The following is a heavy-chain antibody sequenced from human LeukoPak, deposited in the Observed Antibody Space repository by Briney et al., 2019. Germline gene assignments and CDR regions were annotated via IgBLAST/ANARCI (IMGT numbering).Heavy chain of an antibody. V-gene: IGHV4-30-2*01. J-gene: IGHJ3*02. CDR2: IYHSGST. Sequence: SQTLSLTCTVSGGSISSGGYYWSWIRQPPGKGLEWIGYIYHSGSTYYNPSLKSRVTISVDTSKNQFSLKLSSVTAADTAVYYCARKEGATWRAFDIWGQGTMATVSS. CDR3: ARKEGATWRAFDI. D-gene: IGHD1-26*01. CDR1: GGSISSGGYY.